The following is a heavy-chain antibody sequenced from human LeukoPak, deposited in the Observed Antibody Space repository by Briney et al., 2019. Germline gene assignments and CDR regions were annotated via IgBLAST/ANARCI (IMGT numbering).Heavy chain of an antibody. D-gene: IGHD3-10*01. V-gene: IGHV1-8*01. CDR2: MNPNSGNT. CDR3: ASFSGSHINWFDP. CDR1: GYTFTSYD. Sequence: GASVKVSCKASGYTFTSYDINWVRQATGQGLEWMGWMNPNSGNTGYAQKFQGRVTMTRNTSISTAYMEPSSLRSEDTAVYYCASFSGSHINWFDPWGQGTLVTVSS. J-gene: IGHJ5*02.